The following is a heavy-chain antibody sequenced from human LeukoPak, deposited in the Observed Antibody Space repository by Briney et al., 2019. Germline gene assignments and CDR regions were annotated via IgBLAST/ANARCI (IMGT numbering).Heavy chain of an antibody. V-gene: IGHV3-74*01. CDR3: VRSYCSGGSCYGWFDP. CDR1: GFTLSSYW. J-gene: IGHJ5*02. D-gene: IGHD2-15*01. Sequence: GGSLRLSCAASGFTLSSYWMHWVRQAPGKGLVWVSRINPDGSSPSYADSMKGRFTISRDNAENTLYLQMNSLRDEGTAVYYCVRSYCSGGSCYGWFDPWGQGTLVTVSS. CDR2: INPDGSSP.